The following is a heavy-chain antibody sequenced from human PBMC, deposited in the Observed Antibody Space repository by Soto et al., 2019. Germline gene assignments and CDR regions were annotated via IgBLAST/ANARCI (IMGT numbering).Heavy chain of an antibody. J-gene: IGHJ6*03. CDR2: FDPEDGET. V-gene: IGHV1-24*01. CDR1: GYTLTELS. D-gene: IGHD6-6*01. CDR3: ARAIAARPWDYYYHYYMEV. Sequence: ASVKVSFKVSGYTLTELSMHWVRQAPGKGLEWMGGFDPEDGETIYAQKFQGRVTMTEDTSTNTAYMELSSLRSEDTAVYYCARAIAARPWDYYYHYYMEVWGKGTTVTVSS.